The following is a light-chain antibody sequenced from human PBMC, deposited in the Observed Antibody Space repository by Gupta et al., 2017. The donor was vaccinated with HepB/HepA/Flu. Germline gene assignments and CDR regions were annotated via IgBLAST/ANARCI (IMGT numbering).Light chain of an antibody. Sequence: VMLQSPDSLAVSLGDRAPISCKSSQTVFATTNNKNFFAWYQKRPGPPTRLVIAWSSTRESSVADLGSGGGAGKVCITNSSSLQAEVGAEYYEQHDDWSPWTFGQGTKVEIK. J-gene: IGKJ1*01. CDR2: WSS. CDR3: QHDDWSPWT. V-gene: IGKV4-1*01. CDR1: QTVFATTNNKNF.